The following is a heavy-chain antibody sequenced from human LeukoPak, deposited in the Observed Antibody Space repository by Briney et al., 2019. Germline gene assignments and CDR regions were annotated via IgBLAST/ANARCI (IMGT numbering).Heavy chain of an antibody. CDR2: ISGSGDNT. CDR1: GFTFSSYA. J-gene: IGHJ4*02. V-gene: IGHV3-23*01. D-gene: IGHD6-13*01. CDR3: AKTRPLDSSSWSHGDY. Sequence: GGSLRLSCAASGFTFSSYAMSWVRQAPGKGLKWVPAISGSGDNTYYGDSVKGRFTISRDNSKNTLYLQMNSLRAEDTAVYYCAKTRPLDSSSWSHGDYWGQGTLVTVSS.